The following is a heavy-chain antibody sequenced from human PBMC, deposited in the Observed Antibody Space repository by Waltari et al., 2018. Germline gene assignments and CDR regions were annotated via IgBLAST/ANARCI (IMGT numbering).Heavy chain of an antibody. CDR1: GFTFSSYW. CDR3: ARGGRWLQGYFDY. Sequence: EVQLVESGGGLVQPGGSLRLSCAASGFTFSSYWMSWVRQAPGKGLECVANIKQDGSEKYYVDSVKGRFTISRDNAKNSLYLQMNSLRAEDTAVYYCARGGRWLQGYFDYWGQGTLVTVSS. V-gene: IGHV3-7*03. CDR2: IKQDGSEK. J-gene: IGHJ4*02. D-gene: IGHD5-12*01.